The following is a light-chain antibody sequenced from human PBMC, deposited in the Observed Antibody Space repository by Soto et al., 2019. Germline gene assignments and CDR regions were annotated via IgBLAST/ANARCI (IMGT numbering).Light chain of an antibody. Sequence: QSALTQPASVSGSPGQSITISCTGASSDVGSYNLVSWYQQHPGKAPKLMIYEGSKRPSGVSNRLSGSKSGNTASLTISGLQAEDEADYYCCSYATRPTSGVFGGGTQLTVL. V-gene: IGLV2-23*01. CDR2: EGS. J-gene: IGLJ2*01. CDR3: CSYATRPTSGV. CDR1: SSDVGSYNL.